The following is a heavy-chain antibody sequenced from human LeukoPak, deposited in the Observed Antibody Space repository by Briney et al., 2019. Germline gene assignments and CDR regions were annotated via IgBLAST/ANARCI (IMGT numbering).Heavy chain of an antibody. J-gene: IGHJ4*02. CDR3: AKLHGDGYNYFDY. V-gene: IGHV3-23*01. CDR2: IGGSGGST. D-gene: IGHD5-24*01. CDR1: GFTFSSYA. Sequence: PGGSLRLSCAASGFTFSSYAMSWVRQAPGKGLEWVSAIGGSGGSTYYADSVKGRFTISRDNSKNTLYLQMNSLRADDTAVYYCAKLHGDGYNYFDYRGQGTLVTVSS.